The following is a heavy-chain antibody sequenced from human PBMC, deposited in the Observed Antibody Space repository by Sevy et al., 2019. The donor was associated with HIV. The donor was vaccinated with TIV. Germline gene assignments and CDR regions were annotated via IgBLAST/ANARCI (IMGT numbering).Heavy chain of an antibody. J-gene: IGHJ6*02. CDR1: ELTFGSYW. Sequence: GGSLRLSCEASELTFGSYWMSWVRQAPGKGLEWVANIKQDGSGKYYVDSVKGRFTISRDNAKNSLYLQMNSLRAEDTAVYYCARSGGSYDYGMDVWGQGTTVTVSS. CDR2: IKQDGSGK. CDR3: ARSGGSYDYGMDV. V-gene: IGHV3-7*01. D-gene: IGHD1-26*01.